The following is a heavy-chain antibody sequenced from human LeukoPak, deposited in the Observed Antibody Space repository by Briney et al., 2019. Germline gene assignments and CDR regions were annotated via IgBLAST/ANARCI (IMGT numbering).Heavy chain of an antibody. CDR3: ARGSNSSSFRYYFDN. Sequence: GGSLRLSCAASGFTFSSYWMSWVRQAPGKGLEWVANIKEDGSEKYYADSVKGRFTISRDNAKNSLYLQMNSLRAEDTAVYYCARGSNSSSFRYYFDNWGQGTLVTVSS. J-gene: IGHJ4*02. CDR2: IKEDGSEK. V-gene: IGHV3-7*01. CDR1: GFTFSSYW. D-gene: IGHD6-6*01.